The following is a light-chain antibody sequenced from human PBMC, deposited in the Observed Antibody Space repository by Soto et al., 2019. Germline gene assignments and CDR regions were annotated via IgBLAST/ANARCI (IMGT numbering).Light chain of an antibody. Sequence: DVVMTQSPLSLSVTPGPAASISCKSSQSLLHITGETFLFWYLQKPGQSPQLLIYEVSTRVSGVPDRFSGSGSGTDFTLEISRVETDDVGIYYCMQSTQLPPTLGQGTRLEIK. CDR3: MQSTQLPPT. CDR2: EVS. V-gene: IGKV2D-29*02. J-gene: IGKJ5*01. CDR1: QSLLHITGETF.